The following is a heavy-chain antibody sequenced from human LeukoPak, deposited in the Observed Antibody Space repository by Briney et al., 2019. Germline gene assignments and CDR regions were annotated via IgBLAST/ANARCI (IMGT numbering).Heavy chain of an antibody. CDR2: IYYSGST. D-gene: IGHD3-22*01. V-gene: IGHV4-59*01. J-gene: IGHJ3*02. CDR1: GGSISSYY. CDR3: ARDPGPDYYDSSGYYSLNAFDI. Sequence: PSETLSLTCTVSGGSISSYYWSWIRQPPAKGLEWIGYIYYSGSTNYNPSLKSRVTISVDTSKNQFSLKLSSVTAADTAVYYCARDPGPDYYDSSGYYSLNAFDIWGQGTMVTVSS.